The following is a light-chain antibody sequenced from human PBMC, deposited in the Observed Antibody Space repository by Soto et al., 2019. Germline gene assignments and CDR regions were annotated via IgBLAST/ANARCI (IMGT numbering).Light chain of an antibody. CDR3: SSYTSSSTVV. J-gene: IGLJ2*01. CDR1: SSDVGGYNY. V-gene: IGLV2-14*01. Sequence: QSALTQPASVSGSHGQSVTISCTVTSSDVGGYNYVSWYQQHPGKAPKLMIYDVSNRPSGVSNRFSGSKSGNTASLTISGLQAEDEADYYCSSYTSSSTVVFGGGTKLTVL. CDR2: DVS.